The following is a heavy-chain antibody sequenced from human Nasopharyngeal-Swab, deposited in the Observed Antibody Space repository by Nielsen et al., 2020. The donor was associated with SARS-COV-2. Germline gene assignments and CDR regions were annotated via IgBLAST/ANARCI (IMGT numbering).Heavy chain of an antibody. CDR2: ISGSGNII. CDR1: GFTLSTYG. Sequence: GGSLRLSCAASGFTLSTYGMNWVRQAPGKGLEWVSHISGSGNIIYYADSVKGRFTISRDNSKNTVYLQMNSLRAEDTAVYYCAAAPSGDYGGYWGQGTLVTVSS. V-gene: IGHV3-48*03. D-gene: IGHD4-23*01. CDR3: AAAPSGDYGGY. J-gene: IGHJ4*02.